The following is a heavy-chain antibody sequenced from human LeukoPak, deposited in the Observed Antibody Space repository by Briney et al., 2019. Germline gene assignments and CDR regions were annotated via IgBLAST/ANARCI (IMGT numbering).Heavy chain of an antibody. CDR2: ITSRTSM. CDR3: ARTPYSSSSVYDFDC. D-gene: IGHD6-6*01. J-gene: IGHJ4*02. V-gene: IGHV3-21*01. Sequence: PGGSLRLSCAASGFTFSTYSMNWVRQAPGKGLEWVSSITSRTSMYTADSVRGRFTISRDNAKNSLYLQMSSLRAEDTAVYYCARTPYSSSSVYDFDCWGQGTLVTVSS. CDR1: GFTFSTYS.